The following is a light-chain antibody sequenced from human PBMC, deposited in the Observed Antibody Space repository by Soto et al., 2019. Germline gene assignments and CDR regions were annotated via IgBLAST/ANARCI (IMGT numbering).Light chain of an antibody. Sequence: NFMLTQPHSVSESPGKTVTISCTRSSGSIASSFVQWYQQRPGGAPTASIYEDYQRPSGVPDRFSGSIDRSSNSAALTISGLKTEDEADYFCQSYDINSHVVMFGGGTKLTVL. CDR3: QSYDINSHVVM. CDR1: SGSIASSF. J-gene: IGLJ3*02. V-gene: IGLV6-57*03. CDR2: EDY.